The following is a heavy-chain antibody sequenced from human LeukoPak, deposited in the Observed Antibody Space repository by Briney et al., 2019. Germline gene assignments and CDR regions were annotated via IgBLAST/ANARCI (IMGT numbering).Heavy chain of an antibody. CDR1: GFTFSTFG. V-gene: IGHV3-48*01. D-gene: IGHD3-22*01. Sequence: PGGSLRLSCAASGFTFSTFGMNWVRQAPGKGLEWVSYISSSGSTIYYADSVKGRFTISRDNSKNTLYLQMNSLRAEDTAVYYCAKEGALAVNLVWGKGTTVTVSS. J-gene: IGHJ6*04. CDR2: ISSSGSTI. CDR3: AKEGALAVNLV.